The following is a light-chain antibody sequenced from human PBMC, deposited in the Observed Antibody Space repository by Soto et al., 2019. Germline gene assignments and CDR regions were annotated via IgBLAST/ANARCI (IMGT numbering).Light chain of an antibody. CDR2: GAS. CDR1: QSISTF. CDR3: QQSYSTLLS. V-gene: IGKV1-39*01. J-gene: IGKJ4*01. Sequence: DIELTQSPSSLSASVGDRVTITCRASQSISTFLNWYQHKRGKAPKLLIHGASSLQSGVPFRFTGSGSGTDFSLTISGLLPEDSATYYCQQSYSTLLSFGGGTKVEI.